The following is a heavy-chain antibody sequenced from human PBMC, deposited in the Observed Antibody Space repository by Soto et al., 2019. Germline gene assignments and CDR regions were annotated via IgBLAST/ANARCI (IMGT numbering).Heavy chain of an antibody. V-gene: IGHV3-23*01. D-gene: IGHD3-22*01. Sequence: GGSLRLSCAASGFTFSSYAMSWVRQAPGKGLEWVSAISGSGGSTYYADSVKGRFTISRDNSKNTLYLQMNSLRAEDTAVYYCAKRKGEPYYYDAKDAFDIWGQGTMVTVSS. CDR3: AKRKGEPYYYDAKDAFDI. CDR1: GFTFSSYA. J-gene: IGHJ3*02. CDR2: ISGSGGST.